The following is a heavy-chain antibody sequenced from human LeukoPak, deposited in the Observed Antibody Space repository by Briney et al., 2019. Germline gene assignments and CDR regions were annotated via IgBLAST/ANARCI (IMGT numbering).Heavy chain of an antibody. Sequence: SETLSLTCTVSGGSISSSSYYWGWIRQPPGKGLEWIGSIYYSGSTYYNPSLKSLITISVDTSKNQFSLKLISVTAADTAVYYCARLLAVAGMSWSDYWGQGTLVTVSS. D-gene: IGHD6-19*01. CDR3: ARLLAVAGMSWSDY. CDR1: GGSISSSSYY. CDR2: IYYSGST. J-gene: IGHJ4*02. V-gene: IGHV4-39*01.